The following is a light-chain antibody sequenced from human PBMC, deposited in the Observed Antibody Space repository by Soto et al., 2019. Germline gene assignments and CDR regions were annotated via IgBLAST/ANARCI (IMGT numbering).Light chain of an antibody. V-gene: IGLV2-14*03. J-gene: IGLJ2*01. Sequence: QSALTQPASVSGSPGQSIAISCSGTYSDVGYYNSVSWYQHHPGKVPKLIMSDVSARPSGVSNRVSGSKSGNTASLTISGLQAEDEGDYYCSSSTSRTTLVFGGGTKVTVL. CDR3: SSSTSRTTLV. CDR1: YSDVGYYNS. CDR2: DVS.